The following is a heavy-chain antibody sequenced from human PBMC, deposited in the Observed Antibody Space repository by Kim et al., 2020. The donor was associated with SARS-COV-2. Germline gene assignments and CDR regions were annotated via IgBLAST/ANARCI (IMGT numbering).Heavy chain of an antibody. J-gene: IGHJ6*03. V-gene: IGHV4-39*01. D-gene: IGHD2-21*01. Sequence: SETLSLTCTVSGGSISSSSYYWGWIRQPPGKGLEWIGSIYYSGSTYYNPSLKSRVTISVDTSKNQFSLKLSSVTAADTAVYYCASVIAIRVYYYYYMYVWGKGTTVTVSS. CDR1: GGSISSSSYY. CDR3: ASVIAIRVYYYYYMYV. CDR2: IYYSGST.